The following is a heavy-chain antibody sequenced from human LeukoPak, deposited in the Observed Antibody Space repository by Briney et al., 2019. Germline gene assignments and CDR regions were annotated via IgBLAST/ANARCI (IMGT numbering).Heavy chain of an antibody. J-gene: IGHJ5*02. CDR2: FDPEDGET. CDR3: ATLGYCSSTSCYGWFDP. CDR1: GYTLTELS. V-gene: IGHV1-24*01. Sequence: ASVKVSCKVSGYTLTELSMHWVRQAPGKGLEWMGGFDPEDGETIYAQKFQGRVTMTEDTPTDTAYMELSSLRSEDTAVYYCATLGYCSSTSCYGWFDPWGQGTLVTVSS. D-gene: IGHD2-2*01.